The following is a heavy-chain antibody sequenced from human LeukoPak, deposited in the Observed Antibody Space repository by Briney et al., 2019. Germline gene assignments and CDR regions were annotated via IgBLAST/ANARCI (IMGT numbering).Heavy chain of an antibody. CDR1: GFIFSSYA. Sequence: GGSLRLSCAASGFIFSSYAMHWVRQAPGKGLEYVSAISSNGGSTYYANSVKGRFTISRDNSKNTLYLQMGSLRAEDMAVYYCALNYYGSGSYYNGFDYWGQGTLVTVSS. CDR2: ISSNGGST. J-gene: IGHJ4*02. CDR3: ALNYYGSGSYYNGFDY. V-gene: IGHV3-64*01. D-gene: IGHD3-10*01.